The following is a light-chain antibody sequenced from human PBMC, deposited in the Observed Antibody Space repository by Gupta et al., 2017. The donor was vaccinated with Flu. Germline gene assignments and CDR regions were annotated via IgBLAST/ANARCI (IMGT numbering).Light chain of an antibody. V-gene: IGKV3-11*01. CDR3: QQRSDWALYT. CDR1: QSVSSY. CDR2: DTS. Sequence: ATLSLSPGERATLSCRASQSVSSYLAWYQQKRGQAPRLLIYDTSKRATDIPARFSGSGSGTNFTLTISSLEPEDFAVYYCQQRSDWALYTFGQGTKVDIK. J-gene: IGKJ2*01.